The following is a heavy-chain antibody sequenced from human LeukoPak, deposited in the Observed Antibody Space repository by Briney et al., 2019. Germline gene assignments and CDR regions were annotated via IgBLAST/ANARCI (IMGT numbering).Heavy chain of an antibody. CDR3: ARGGLGYSYGLLFDY. J-gene: IGHJ4*02. V-gene: IGHV3-30-3*01. CDR1: GFTFSSYA. D-gene: IGHD5-18*01. Sequence: PGRSLRLSCAASGFTFSSYAMHWVRQAPGKGLEWVAVISYDGSNRYYADSVKGRFTISRDNSKNTLYLQMNSLRAEDTAVYYCARGGLGYSYGLLFDYWGQGTLVTVSS. CDR2: ISYDGSNR.